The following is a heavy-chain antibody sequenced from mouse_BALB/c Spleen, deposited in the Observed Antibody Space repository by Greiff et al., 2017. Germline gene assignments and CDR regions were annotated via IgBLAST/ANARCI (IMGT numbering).Heavy chain of an antibody. V-gene: IGHV5-12-1*01. CDR1: GFAFSSYD. CDR3: ARHQKYEDMDY. J-gene: IGHJ4*01. Sequence: EVQGVESGGGLVKPGGSLKLSCAASGFAFSSYDMSWVRQTPEQRLEWVAYISSGGGSTYYPDTVKGRFTISRDNAKNTLYLQMSSLKSEDTAMYYCARHQKYEDMDYWGQGTSVTVSS. D-gene: IGHD2-14*01. CDR2: ISSGGGST.